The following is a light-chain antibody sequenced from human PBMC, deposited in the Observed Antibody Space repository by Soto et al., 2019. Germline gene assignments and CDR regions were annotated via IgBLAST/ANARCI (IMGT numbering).Light chain of an antibody. CDR1: SSNIGTTT. Sequence: QSVLTQPPSASGTPGQRVTISCSGSSSNIGTTTVNWYQQLPGTAPKRLISTNNQRPSGVPDRFSGSKSGTSASLAISGLQSEDEGDYYCATWDDSLNGVVFGGGTKVTVL. CDR3: ATWDDSLNGVV. V-gene: IGLV1-44*01. CDR2: TNN. J-gene: IGLJ2*01.